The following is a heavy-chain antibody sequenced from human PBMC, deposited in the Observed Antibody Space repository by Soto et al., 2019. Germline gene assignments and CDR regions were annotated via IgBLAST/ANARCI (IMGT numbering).Heavy chain of an antibody. CDR2: IYYSGST. Sequence: QVQLQESGPGLVKPSETLSLTCTVSGGSVSSGSYYWSWIRQPPGKGLEWIGYIYYSGSTNYNPSLKSRVTISVDTSKNQFSLKLSSVTAADTAVYYCARITMVRGVSYYYYGMDVWGQGTTVTVSS. J-gene: IGHJ6*02. V-gene: IGHV4-61*01. D-gene: IGHD3-10*01. CDR1: GGSVSSGSYY. CDR3: ARITMVRGVSYYYYGMDV.